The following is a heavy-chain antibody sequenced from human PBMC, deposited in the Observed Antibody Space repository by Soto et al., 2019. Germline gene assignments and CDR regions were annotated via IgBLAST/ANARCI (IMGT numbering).Heavy chain of an antibody. CDR1: GGSFSGYY. V-gene: IGHV4-34*01. D-gene: IGHD3-3*01. J-gene: IGHJ4*02. Sequence: SETLSLTCAVYGGSFSGYYWSWIRQPPGKGLEWIGEINHSGSTNYNPSLKSRVTISVDTSKNQFSLKLSSVTAADTAVYYCARGWSEVTARGYYFDYWGQGTLVTVSS. CDR3: ARGWSEVTARGYYFDY. CDR2: INHSGST.